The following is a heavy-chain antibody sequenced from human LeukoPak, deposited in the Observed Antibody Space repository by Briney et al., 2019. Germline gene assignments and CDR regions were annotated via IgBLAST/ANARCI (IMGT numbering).Heavy chain of an antibody. V-gene: IGHV4-34*01. CDR2: INHSGST. CDR3: ARAFDYGGNHAPHLDY. Sequence: SETLSLTCAVYGGPFSGHYWRWIRQPPGKGLEWIGEINHSGSTNYNPSLKSRVTISVDTSKNQFSLKLSSVTAADTAVYYCARAFDYGGNHAPHLDYWGQGTLVTVSS. J-gene: IGHJ4*02. CDR1: GGPFSGHY. D-gene: IGHD4-23*01.